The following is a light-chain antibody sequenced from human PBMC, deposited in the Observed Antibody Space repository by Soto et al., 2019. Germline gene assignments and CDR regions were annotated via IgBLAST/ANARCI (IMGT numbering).Light chain of an antibody. J-gene: IGLJ1*01. CDR1: SGHSSYA. CDR3: QTWGTGIQV. Sequence: QPVLTQSPSASASLGASGTLTCTLSSGHSSYAIAWHQQQPEQGPRYLMKLNSDGSHYKGGGIPERFSGSSSGAERYLTISSLQSEDEADYYCQTWGTGIQVFGTGTKLTVL. V-gene: IGLV4-69*01. CDR2: LNSDGSH.